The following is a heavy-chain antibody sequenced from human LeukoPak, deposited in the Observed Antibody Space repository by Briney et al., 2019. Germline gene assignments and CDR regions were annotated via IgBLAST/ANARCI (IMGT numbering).Heavy chain of an antibody. CDR2: ISPYSGYT. CDR3: VRDKNCYDNSDPKYHFDY. D-gene: IGHD3-22*01. V-gene: IGHV1-18*01. Sequence: RASVKVSCKASGYTFTTCGISWVRQAPGQGLEWMGWISPYSGYTDYAQKFQGRVSMTTDTSTTTGHMELRSLRSDDTAVYYCVRDKNCYDNSDPKYHFDYWGQGTLVTVSS. J-gene: IGHJ4*02. CDR1: GYTFTTCG.